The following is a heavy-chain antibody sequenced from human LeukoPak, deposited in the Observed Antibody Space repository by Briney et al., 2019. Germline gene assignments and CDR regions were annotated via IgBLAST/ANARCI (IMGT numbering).Heavy chain of an antibody. Sequence: GGSLRLSCAASGFTFSSYEMNWVRQAPGKGLEWVSYISSSGSTIYYADSVKGRFTISRDNAKNSLYLQMNSLRAEDTAVYYCAKDRAPSWFGEPNDYWGQGTLVTVSS. CDR3: AKDRAPSWFGEPNDY. CDR1: GFTFSSYE. CDR2: ISSSGSTI. D-gene: IGHD3-10*01. V-gene: IGHV3-48*03. J-gene: IGHJ4*02.